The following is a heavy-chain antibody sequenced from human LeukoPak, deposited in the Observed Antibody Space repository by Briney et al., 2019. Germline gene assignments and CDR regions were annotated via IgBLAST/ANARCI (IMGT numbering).Heavy chain of an antibody. Sequence: PSETLSLTCTVSGGSISSSSYYWGWIRQPPGKGLEWIGSIYYSGSTYYNPSLKSRVTISVDTSKNQFSLKLSSVTAADTAMYYCARATVTMLVDYWGQGTLVTVSS. V-gene: IGHV4-39*01. CDR2: IYYSGST. D-gene: IGHD4-17*01. J-gene: IGHJ4*02. CDR3: ARATVTMLVDY. CDR1: GGSISSSSYY.